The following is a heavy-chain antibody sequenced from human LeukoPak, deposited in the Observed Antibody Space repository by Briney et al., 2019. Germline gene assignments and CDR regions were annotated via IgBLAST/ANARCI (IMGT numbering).Heavy chain of an antibody. D-gene: IGHD2-15*01. CDR3: ARAPDYDCSGGSCYPYYFDY. V-gene: IGHV1-18*01. CDR1: GYSFTSYG. CDR2: ISAYNGNT. Sequence: ASVKVSCKASGYSFTSYGISWVRQAPGQGLEWMGWISAYNGNTNYAQKPQRRVTMTTDTSTSTAYMELRSLRSDDTAGYYCARAPDYDCSGGSCYPYYFDYWGQGTLVTVSS. J-gene: IGHJ4*02.